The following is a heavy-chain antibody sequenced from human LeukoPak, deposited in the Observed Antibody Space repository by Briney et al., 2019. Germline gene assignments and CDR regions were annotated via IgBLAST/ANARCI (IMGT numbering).Heavy chain of an antibody. CDR3: AKDIAAAGQHYYYYYGMDV. CDR1: GFTFDDYA. D-gene: IGHD6-13*01. Sequence: GGSLRLSCAASGFTFDDYAMHWVRQAPGKGLEWVSLISGGGGSTYYADSVKGRFTISRDNSKTSLYLQMNSLRTEDTALYYCAKDIAAAGQHYYYYYGMDVWGQGTTVTVSS. J-gene: IGHJ6*02. CDR2: ISGGGGST. V-gene: IGHV3-43*02.